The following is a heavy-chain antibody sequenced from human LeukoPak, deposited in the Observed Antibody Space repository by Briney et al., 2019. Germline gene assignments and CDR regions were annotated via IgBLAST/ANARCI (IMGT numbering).Heavy chain of an antibody. J-gene: IGHJ4*02. Sequence: GSSVKVSCKASGGTFRNFAITWVRQAPGQGFEWMGGTIPMFDTPTYAQKFQGRVTFTADEATSTAYMQLSSLRSEDTAVYYCAKDLDGSDGYWGQGTLVTVSS. CDR2: TIPMFDTP. CDR3: AKDLDGSDGY. D-gene: IGHD1-26*01. V-gene: IGHV1-69*01. CDR1: GGTFRNFA.